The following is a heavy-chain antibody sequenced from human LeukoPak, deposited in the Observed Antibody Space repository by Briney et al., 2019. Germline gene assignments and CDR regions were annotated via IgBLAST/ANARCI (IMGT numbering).Heavy chain of an antibody. CDR2: IIPIFGTA. V-gene: IGHV1-69*05. CDR1: GGTFSSYA. Sequence: ASVKVSCKASGGTFSSYAIGWVRQAPGQGLEWMGGIIPIFGTANYAQKFQGRVTITTDESTSTAYMELSSLRSEDTAVYYCASSVIPYYYDSSGYYYFDYWGQGTLVTVSS. D-gene: IGHD3-22*01. CDR3: ASSVIPYYYDSSGYYYFDY. J-gene: IGHJ4*02.